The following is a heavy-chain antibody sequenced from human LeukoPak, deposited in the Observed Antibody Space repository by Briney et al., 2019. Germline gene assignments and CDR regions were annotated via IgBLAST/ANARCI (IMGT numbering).Heavy chain of an antibody. Sequence: SVKVSCKAPGGTFSSYAISWVRQAPGQGLEWMGGIIPIFGTANYAQKFQGRVTITADESTSTAYMELSSLRSEDTAVYYCARSYYGSGKFIWFDPWGQGTLVTVSS. D-gene: IGHD3-10*01. CDR3: ARSYYGSGKFIWFDP. V-gene: IGHV1-69*13. J-gene: IGHJ5*02. CDR1: GGTFSSYA. CDR2: IIPIFGTA.